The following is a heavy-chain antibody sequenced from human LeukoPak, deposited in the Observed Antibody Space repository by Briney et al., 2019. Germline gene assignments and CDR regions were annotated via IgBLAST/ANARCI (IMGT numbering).Heavy chain of an antibody. D-gene: IGHD3-3*01. J-gene: IGHJ4*02. CDR1: GFTFSSYW. V-gene: IGHV3-74*01. Sequence: PGGSLRLSCAASGFTFSSYWMHWVRHAPGKGLVWVSRINSDGSSTIYADSVKGRFTISRDNAKNTLYLQMNSLRAEDTAVYYCARGAHPPYFDFGSGSPNDFDYWGQGTLVTVSS. CDR2: INSDGSST. CDR3: ARGAHPPYFDFGSGSPNDFDY.